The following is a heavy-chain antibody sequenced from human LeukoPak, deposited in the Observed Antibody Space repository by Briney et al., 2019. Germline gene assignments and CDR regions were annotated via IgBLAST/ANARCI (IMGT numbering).Heavy chain of an antibody. J-gene: IGHJ6*03. CDR2: IGTAGDT. D-gene: IGHD5-18*01. CDR1: GFTFSSSD. Sequence: VGTPRLSCAASGFTFSSSDMHWGRQATGKGLELDSAIGTAGDTYYPGSVKGRFTISRENAKNSLYLQMNSLRAGDTAVYYCARGGDFGYSYGGYYYMDVWGKGTPVHGSS. V-gene: IGHV3-13*01. CDR3: ARGGDFGYSYGGYYYMDV.